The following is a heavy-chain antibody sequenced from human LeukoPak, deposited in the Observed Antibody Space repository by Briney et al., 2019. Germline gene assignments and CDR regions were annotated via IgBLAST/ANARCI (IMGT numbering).Heavy chain of an antibody. V-gene: IGHV3-48*04. D-gene: IGHD6-13*01. CDR2: ISSSSSTI. CDR3: ARGKIDSSSWYTRVFDP. CDR1: GFTFSSYS. Sequence: PGGSLRLSCAASGFTFSSYSMNWVRQAPGKGLEWVSYISSSSSTIYYADSVKGRFTISRDNAKNSLYLQMNSLRAEDTAVYYCARGKIDSSSWYTRVFDPWGQGTLVTVSS. J-gene: IGHJ5*02.